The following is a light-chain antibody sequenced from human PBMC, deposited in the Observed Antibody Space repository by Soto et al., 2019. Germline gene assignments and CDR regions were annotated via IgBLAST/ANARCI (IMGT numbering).Light chain of an antibody. CDR3: SSYTSSSTYV. CDR1: SSDVGGYNY. Sequence: QSVLTQPASVSESPGQSITISFTGTSSDVGGYNYVSWYQQHPGKATKLMIYDVSNLPSGVSNRFSGSKAGNTASLTISWLQAEDEADYYCSSYTSSSTYVFGTGTKVTVL. V-gene: IGLV2-14*01. J-gene: IGLJ1*01. CDR2: DVS.